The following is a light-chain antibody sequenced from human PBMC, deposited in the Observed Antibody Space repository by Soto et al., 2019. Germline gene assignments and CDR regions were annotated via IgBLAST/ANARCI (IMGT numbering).Light chain of an antibody. CDR1: SSNIGAGYD. CDR3: QSYDSSLSGYV. Sequence: SVLTQPPSVYGAPGQMVTISCTGSSSNIGAGYDVHWYQQLPGTAPKLLIYGNSNRPSGVPDRFSGSKSGTSASLAITGLQAEDEADYYCQSYDSSLSGYVFGTGTKVTVL. J-gene: IGLJ1*01. CDR2: GNS. V-gene: IGLV1-40*01.